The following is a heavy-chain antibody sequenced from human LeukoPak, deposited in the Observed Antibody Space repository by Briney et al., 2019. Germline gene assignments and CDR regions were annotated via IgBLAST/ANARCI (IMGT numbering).Heavy chain of an antibody. D-gene: IGHD3-22*01. J-gene: IGHJ1*01. Sequence: GGSLRLSCAASGFTFSSYAMSWVRQAPGKGLEWVSGISWNSGSIGYADSVKGRFTISRDNSKNTLYLQMNSLRAEDTAVYYCAKDGTYYYDSSGYYQHWGQGTLVTVSS. CDR3: AKDGTYYYDSSGYYQH. V-gene: IGHV3-9*01. CDR1: GFTFSSYA. CDR2: ISWNSGSI.